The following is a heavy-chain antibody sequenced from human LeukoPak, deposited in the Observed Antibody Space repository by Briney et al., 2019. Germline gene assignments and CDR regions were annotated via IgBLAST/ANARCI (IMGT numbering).Heavy chain of an antibody. CDR3: AKRMSRGRPLVIYYYGMDV. J-gene: IGHJ6*02. Sequence: PSETLSLTCAVSGGSISSSNWWSWVRQAPGKGLEWVSAISGSGGSTYYADSVKGRFTISRDNSKNTLYLQMNSLRAEDTAVYYCAKRMSRGRPLVIYYYGMDVWGQGTTVTVSS. D-gene: IGHD6-6*01. CDR1: GGSISSSN. V-gene: IGHV3-23*01. CDR2: ISGSGGST.